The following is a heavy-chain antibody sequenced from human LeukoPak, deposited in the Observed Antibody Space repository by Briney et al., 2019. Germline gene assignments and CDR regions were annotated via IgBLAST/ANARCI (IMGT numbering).Heavy chain of an antibody. D-gene: IGHD2-2*01. Sequence: PGGSLRLSCAASGFPFSSYAMSWVRQAPGKGLEWVSAISGSGGSTYYADSVKGRFTISRDNSKNTLYLQMNSLRAEDTAVYYCAKPPVVVPAAAYFDYWGQGTLVTVSS. CDR3: AKPPVVVPAAAYFDY. CDR2: ISGSGGST. J-gene: IGHJ4*02. CDR1: GFPFSSYA. V-gene: IGHV3-23*01.